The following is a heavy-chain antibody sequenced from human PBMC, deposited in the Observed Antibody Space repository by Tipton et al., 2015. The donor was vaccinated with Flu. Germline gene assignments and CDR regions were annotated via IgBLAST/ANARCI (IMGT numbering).Heavy chain of an antibody. CDR1: GYSISSGYY. V-gene: IGHV4-38-2*01. D-gene: IGHD5-12*01. Sequence: TLSLTCAVSGYSISSGYYWGWIRQPPGKGLEWIGSIYHSGSTYYNPSLKSRVTISVDTSKNQFSLKLSSVTAADTAVYYCARGGKWLPNYYMDVWGKGTTVTVSS. J-gene: IGHJ6*03. CDR3: ARGGKWLPNYYMDV. CDR2: IYHSGST.